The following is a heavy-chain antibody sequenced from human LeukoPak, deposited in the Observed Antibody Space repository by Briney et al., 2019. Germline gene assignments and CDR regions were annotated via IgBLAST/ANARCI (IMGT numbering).Heavy chain of an antibody. CDR3: AKSGYYYDSSGYYNY. D-gene: IGHD3-22*01. CDR2: ISGSGGST. V-gene: IGHV3-23*01. CDR1: GFTLSSYA. Sequence: GGSLRLSCAASGFTLSSYAMSWVRQAPGKGLEWVSAISGSGGSTYYADSVKGRFTISRDNSKNTLYLQMNSLRAEDTAVYYCAKSGYYYDSSGYYNYWGQGTLVTVSS. J-gene: IGHJ4*02.